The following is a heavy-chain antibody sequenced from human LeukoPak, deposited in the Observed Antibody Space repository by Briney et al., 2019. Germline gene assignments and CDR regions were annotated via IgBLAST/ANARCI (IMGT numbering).Heavy chain of an antibody. CDR1: GGTFSSYA. CDR2: IIPIFGTA. Sequence: SVRVSCKASGGTFSSYAISWVRQAPGQGLEWMGGIIPIFGTANYAQKFQGRVTITADESTSTAYMELGSLRSEDTAVYYCARDDYGDYSTRFDYWGQGTLVTVSS. CDR3: ARDDYGDYSTRFDY. J-gene: IGHJ4*02. V-gene: IGHV1-69*01. D-gene: IGHD4-17*01.